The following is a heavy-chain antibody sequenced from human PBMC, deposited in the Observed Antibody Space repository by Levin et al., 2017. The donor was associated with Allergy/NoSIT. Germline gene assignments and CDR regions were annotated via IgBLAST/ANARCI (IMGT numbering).Heavy chain of an antibody. CDR3: ETDDFGGN. CDR1: GFTVSEAW. J-gene: IGHJ4*02. V-gene: IGHV3-15*01. Sequence: GGSLRLSCVVSGFTVSEAWMHWVRQAPRKGLEWVGRVKRTRNGGTTDFSASVKGIFTISRDDSKNMFYLQMNSLKTEDTAVYYCETDDFGGNWGQGTLVTVSS. D-gene: IGHD4-23*01. CDR2: VKRTRNGGTT.